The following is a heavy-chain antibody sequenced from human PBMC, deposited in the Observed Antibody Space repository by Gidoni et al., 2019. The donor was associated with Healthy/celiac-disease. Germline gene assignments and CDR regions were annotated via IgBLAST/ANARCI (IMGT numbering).Heavy chain of an antibody. J-gene: IGHJ5*02. Sequence: QITSMESGPTLVKPTQTLTLTCTFSGFSLSTSGVGVCWIRQTPGKALEWLAIIYWNDDKRYSPSLKSRLTITKETSKNQVVLTMTNMDPVDTATYYCAHSGDSSGYIKWFDPWGQGTLVTVSS. CDR2: IYWNDDK. V-gene: IGHV2-5*01. D-gene: IGHD3-22*01. CDR1: GFSLSTSGVG. CDR3: AHSGDSSGYIKWFDP.